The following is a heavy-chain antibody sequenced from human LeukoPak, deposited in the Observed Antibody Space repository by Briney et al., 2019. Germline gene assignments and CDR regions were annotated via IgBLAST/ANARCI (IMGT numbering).Heavy chain of an antibody. CDR3: ARDRGYSSGWYPGVLDY. CDR1: GYSISSGFY. CDR2: IYHSGST. V-gene: IGHV4-38-2*02. D-gene: IGHD6-19*01. Sequence: KTSETLSLTCTVSGYSISSGFYWGWIRQPPGKGLECIGSIYHSGSTYYNPSLKSRVTISVDKSKNQSSLKLSSVTAADTAVYYCARDRGYSSGWYPGVLDYWGQGTLITVSS. J-gene: IGHJ4*02.